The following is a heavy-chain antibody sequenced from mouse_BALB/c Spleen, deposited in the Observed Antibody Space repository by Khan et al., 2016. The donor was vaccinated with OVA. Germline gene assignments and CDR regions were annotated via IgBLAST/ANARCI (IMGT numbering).Heavy chain of an antibody. D-gene: IGHD2-3*01. CDR1: GYSITSDYA. CDR3: ARDGSRYNYAMDY. CDR2: INYSGST. Sequence: EVKLLESGPGLVKPSQSLSLTCTVTGYSITSDYAWYWIRQFPGNKLEWMGYINYSGSTNYNPAFKSRISITRDTSKNQFFLQLNSVTTADTATYYCARDGSRYNYAMDYWGQGTSVTVSS. J-gene: IGHJ4*01. V-gene: IGHV3-2*02.